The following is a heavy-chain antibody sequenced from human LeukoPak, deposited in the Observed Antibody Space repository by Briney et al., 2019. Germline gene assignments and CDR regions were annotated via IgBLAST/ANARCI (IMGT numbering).Heavy chain of an antibody. J-gene: IGHJ4*02. CDR2: IYSGGST. D-gene: IGHD2-15*01. CDR1: GFTVSSNC. CDR3: ARGLGYCSGGSCYSHGY. V-gene: IGHV3-53*01. Sequence: PGGSLRLSCAASGFTVSSNCMSWVRQAPGKGLEWVSVIYSGGSTYYADSVKGRFTISRDNSKNTLYLQMNSLRAEDTAVYYCARGLGYCSGGSCYSHGYWGQGTLVTVSS.